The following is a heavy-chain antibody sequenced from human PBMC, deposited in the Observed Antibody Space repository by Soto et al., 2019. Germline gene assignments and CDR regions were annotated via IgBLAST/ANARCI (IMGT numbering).Heavy chain of an antibody. CDR1: GGSFSGYY. Sequence: SETLSLTCAVYGGSFSGYYWSWIRQPPGKGLEWIGEINHSGSTNYSPSLKSRVTISVDTSKNQFSLKLSSVTAADTAVYYCARGGIVFRFGMDVWGQGTTVTVSS. D-gene: IGHD3-3*01. CDR3: ARGGIVFRFGMDV. V-gene: IGHV4-34*01. CDR2: INHSGST. J-gene: IGHJ6*02.